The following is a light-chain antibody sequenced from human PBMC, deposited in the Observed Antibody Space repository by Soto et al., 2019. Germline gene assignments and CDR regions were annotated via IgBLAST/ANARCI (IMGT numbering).Light chain of an antibody. CDR1: ESVSSY. Sequence: EIVLTQSPATLSLSPGERATLSCRASESVSSYLAWYQQKPGQAPRLLIYDASNRATGIPARFSGRGSGTDFTLTISSLEPEDFAVYYCQQRSTWLITFGQGTRLEIK. CDR3: QQRSTWLIT. V-gene: IGKV3-11*01. CDR2: DAS. J-gene: IGKJ5*01.